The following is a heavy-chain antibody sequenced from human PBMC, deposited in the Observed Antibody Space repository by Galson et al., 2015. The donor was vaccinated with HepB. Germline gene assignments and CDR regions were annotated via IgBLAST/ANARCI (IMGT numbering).Heavy chain of an antibody. CDR2: VYYSGST. J-gene: IGHJ4*02. CDR3: ARQKGTKIPFDY. Sequence: SETLSLTCTVSGGPISSYYWGWIRQPPGKGLEWIGYVYYSGSTNYNPSLKSRVTISVDTSKNQFSLNLNSVTAADTAVYYCARQKGTKIPFDYWGQGALVTVSS. CDR1: GGPISSYY. V-gene: IGHV4-59*08. D-gene: IGHD2-8*01.